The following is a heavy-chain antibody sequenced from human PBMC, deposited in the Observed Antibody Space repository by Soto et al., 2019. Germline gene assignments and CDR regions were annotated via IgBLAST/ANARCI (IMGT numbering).Heavy chain of an antibody. CDR1: GDYITSLY. CDR3: ARPKGTAPAVWYFDL. V-gene: IGHV4-59*08. D-gene: IGHD1-1*01. J-gene: IGHJ2*01. Sequence: QVQLQELGPGLVKPSETLSLTCTVSGDYITSLYWSWIRQPPGKGLEWIGYVYHSGKTDSNPSLKSRVTISMDTSKNQISLSLTSVTAADTAVYYCARPKGTAPAVWYFDLWGRGTRVTVSS. CDR2: VYHSGKT.